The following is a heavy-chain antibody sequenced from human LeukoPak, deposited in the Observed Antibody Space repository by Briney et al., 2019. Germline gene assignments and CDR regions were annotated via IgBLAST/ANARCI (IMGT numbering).Heavy chain of an antibody. CDR3: ARDHIAAAGINWFDP. D-gene: IGHD6-13*01. J-gene: IGHJ5*02. V-gene: IGHV3-21*01. Sequence: PGGSLRLSCAASGFSFSSYNMNWVRQAPGKGLEWVSAIDTSSSYIYYAESAEGRFTISRDNAKNSLYLQMNSLRAEDTAVYYCARDHIAAAGINWFDPWGQGTLVTVSS. CDR1: GFSFSSYN. CDR2: IDTSSSYI.